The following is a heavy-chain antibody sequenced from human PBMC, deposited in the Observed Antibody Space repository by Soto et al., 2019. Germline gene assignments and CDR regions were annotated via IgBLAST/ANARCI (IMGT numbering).Heavy chain of an antibody. CDR2: IITLLDIA. Sequence: QVQLVQSGAEVKKPGSSVKVSCKTSGGTFSNDIITWVRQAPGQGLEWMGRIITLLDIANYAQKFQGRVTITADKSTSTAYIELNSLRSEDTAVYYCARDSPIRSTFSGYDAIDYWGQGTLVTVSS. V-gene: IGHV1-69*08. J-gene: IGHJ4*02. D-gene: IGHD5-12*01. CDR3: ARDSPIRSTFSGYDAIDY. CDR1: GGTFSNDI.